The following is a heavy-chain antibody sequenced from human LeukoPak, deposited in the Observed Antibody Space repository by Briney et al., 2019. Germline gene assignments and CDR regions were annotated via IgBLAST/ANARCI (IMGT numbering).Heavy chain of an antibody. V-gene: IGHV4-34*01. CDR3: ARGTYCSRTSCYTYYYYYYMDV. J-gene: IGHJ6*03. D-gene: IGHD2-2*02. Sequence: SETLSLTCAVYGGSFSGYYWSWIRQPPGKGLEWIGEINHSGSTNYNPSLKSRVTISVDTSKNQFSLKLSSVTAADTAVYYCARGTYCSRTSCYTYYYYYYMDVWGKGTTVTVSS. CDR1: GGSFSGYY. CDR2: INHSGST.